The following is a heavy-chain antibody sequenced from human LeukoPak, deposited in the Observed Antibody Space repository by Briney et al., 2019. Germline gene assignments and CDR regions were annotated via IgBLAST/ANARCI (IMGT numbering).Heavy chain of an antibody. CDR2: ISSSSSYI. D-gene: IGHD3-3*01. J-gene: IGHJ6*03. CDR3: ARAGWIFGVVIPPDYYYMDV. V-gene: IGHV3-21*01. Sequence: TGGSLRLSCAASGFTFSAYEMNWVRQAPGKGLEWVSSISSSSSYIYYADSVKGRFTISRDNAKNSLYLQMSSLRAEDTAVYYCARAGWIFGVVIPPDYYYMDVWGKGTTVTVSS. CDR1: GFTFSAYE.